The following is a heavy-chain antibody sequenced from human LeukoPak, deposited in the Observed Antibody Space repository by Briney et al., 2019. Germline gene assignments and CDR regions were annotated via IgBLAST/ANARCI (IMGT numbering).Heavy chain of an antibody. D-gene: IGHD4-17*01. V-gene: IGHV1-24*01. CDR1: GYTLSELS. CDR3: ASKTYGDLRLGGWSDY. CDR2: FDPEDGET. Sequence: ASVKVSCKVSGYTLSELSMHWVRQAPGKGLEWMGGFDPEDGETVYAQKFQGRVTITADKSTSTAYMELSSLRSEDTAVYYCASKTYGDLRLGGWSDYWGQGTLVTVSS. J-gene: IGHJ4*02.